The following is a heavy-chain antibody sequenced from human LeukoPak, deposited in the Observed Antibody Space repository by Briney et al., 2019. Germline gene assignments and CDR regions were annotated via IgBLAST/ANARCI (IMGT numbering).Heavy chain of an antibody. CDR2: MSGSGGST. J-gene: IGHJ4*02. D-gene: IGHD2-15*01. Sequence: PGGSLRLSCAASGFTFSSYAMSWVRQAPGKGLEWVSAMSGSGGSTYHADSVKGRFTISRGNSKNTLYLQMNSLRAEDTAVYFCAKDATEYCTGGTCYFVDYWGQGTLVSVSS. V-gene: IGHV3-23*01. CDR1: GFTFSSYA. CDR3: AKDATEYCTGGTCYFVDY.